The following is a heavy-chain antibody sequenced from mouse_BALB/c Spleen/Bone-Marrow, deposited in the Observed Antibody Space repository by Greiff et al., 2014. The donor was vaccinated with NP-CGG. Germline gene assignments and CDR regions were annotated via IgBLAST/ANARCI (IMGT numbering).Heavy chain of an antibody. CDR1: GFTFSDYY. V-gene: IGHV5-12*02. D-gene: IGHD1-1*02. Sequence: EVKLEESGGGLVQPGGSLKLSCATSGFTFSDYYMYWVRQTPEKRLEWVAYISNGGGSTYYPDTVKGRFTISRDNAKNTLYLQVSRLKSEDTAMYYCARGGLWSSFDYWGQGTTLTVSS. CDR3: ARGGLWSSFDY. CDR2: ISNGGGST. J-gene: IGHJ2*01.